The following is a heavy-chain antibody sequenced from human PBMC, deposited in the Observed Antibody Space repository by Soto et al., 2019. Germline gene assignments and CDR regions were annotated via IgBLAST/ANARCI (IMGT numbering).Heavy chain of an antibody. CDR2: IKSKTDGGTT. J-gene: IGHJ6*02. V-gene: IGHV3-15*01. CDR3: TTDSLQELGTGEALEWLLYYYGMDV. D-gene: IGHD3-3*01. Sequence: PXVFLRLYFAASGFTFSNACRSWVRQAPGKGLEWVGRIKSKTDGGTTDYAAPVKGRFTISRDDSKNTLYLQMNSLKTEDTAVYYCTTDSLQELGTGEALEWLLYYYGMDVWGQGTTVTVSS. CDR1: GFTFSNAC.